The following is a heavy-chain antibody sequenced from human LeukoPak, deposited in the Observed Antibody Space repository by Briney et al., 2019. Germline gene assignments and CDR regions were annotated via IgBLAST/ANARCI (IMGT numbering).Heavy chain of an antibody. Sequence: SETLSLTCTVSGGSISSYYWNWIRQPAGKGLEYIGRMYSTGSTNYNPSLKSRVTMSVDTSKNQFSLKLSSVTAAGTAKYYCARVSAAYYYYMDVWGKGTTVTVSS. J-gene: IGHJ6*03. V-gene: IGHV4-4*07. CDR1: GGSISSYY. CDR2: MYSTGST. CDR3: ARVSAAYYYYMDV.